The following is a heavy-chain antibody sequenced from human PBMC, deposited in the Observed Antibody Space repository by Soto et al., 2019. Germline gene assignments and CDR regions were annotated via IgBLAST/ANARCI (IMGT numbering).Heavy chain of an antibody. J-gene: IGHJ6*02. CDR2: VKPMFKRT. CDR3: ASGQFHHVSNYYYALDV. Sequence: QVQLVQSGAEVKKPGSSVKVSCTASGGTFSSYAISWVRQAPGQGLEWMGGVKPMFKRTHSARKFKGRVTITADESTSTAYMDLSSQRPKDTAAYYCASGQFHHVSNYYYALDVWAQGTTFTVSS. V-gene: IGHV1-69*01. CDR1: GGTFSSYA.